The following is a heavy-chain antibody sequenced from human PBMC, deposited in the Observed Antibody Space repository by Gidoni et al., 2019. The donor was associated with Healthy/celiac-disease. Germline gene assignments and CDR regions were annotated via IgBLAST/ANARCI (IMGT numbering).Heavy chain of an antibody. V-gene: IGHV4-34*01. J-gene: IGHJ4*02. CDR1: GGSFSGYY. Sequence: QVQLQQWGAGLLKPSETLSLTCAIYGGSFSGYYWSWSRQPPGKGLEWIGEINHSVSTNYNPSLKSRVTISVDTPKNQFSLKLSSVTAADTAVYYCARPGGGGSFPLDYWGQGTLVTVSS. CDR3: ARPGGGGSFPLDY. CDR2: INHSVST. D-gene: IGHD1-26*01.